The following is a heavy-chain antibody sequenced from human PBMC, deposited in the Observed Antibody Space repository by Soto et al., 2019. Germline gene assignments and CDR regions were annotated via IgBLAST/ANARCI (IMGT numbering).Heavy chain of an antibody. Sequence: GGSLRLSCAASGFTFSDYYMSWIRQAPGKGLEWVSYISSSGSTIYYAASVKGRFTISRDNAKNSLYLQMNSLRAEDTAVYYCARDPDYDFWSGPKPWFDPWGQGTLVTVSS. J-gene: IGHJ5*02. CDR3: ARDPDYDFWSGPKPWFDP. CDR1: GFTFSDYY. CDR2: ISSSGSTI. D-gene: IGHD3-3*01. V-gene: IGHV3-11*01.